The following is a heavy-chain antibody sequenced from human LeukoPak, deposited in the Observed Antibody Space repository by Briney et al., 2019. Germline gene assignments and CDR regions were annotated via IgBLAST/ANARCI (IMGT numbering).Heavy chain of an antibody. CDR2: INHSGST. CDR3: ARTPGTRPTGNY. V-gene: IGHV4-34*01. Sequence: PSETLSLTCAVYGGSFSGYYWSWIRQSPGKGLEWIGEINHSGSTNYNPSLKSRVTISVDTSKNQFSLKLSSVTAADTAVYYCARTPGTRPTGNYWGQGTLVTVSS. CDR1: GGSFSGYY. D-gene: IGHD2-8*02. J-gene: IGHJ4*02.